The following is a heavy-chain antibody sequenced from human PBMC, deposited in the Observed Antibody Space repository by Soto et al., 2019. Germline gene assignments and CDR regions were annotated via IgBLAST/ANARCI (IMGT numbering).Heavy chain of an antibody. CDR3: ARGDSTDCSNGVCSFFYNHDMDV. CDR1: GYSVTDYN. J-gene: IGHJ6*02. CDR2: INPKSGGT. D-gene: IGHD2-8*01. V-gene: IGHV1-2*04. Sequence: GASVKVSCKASGYSVTDYNIHWLRQAPGQGLEWLGRINPKSGGTSTTQKFQGWVTMTTDTSISTASMGLTRLTSDDTAIYYCARGDSTDCSNGVCSFFYNHDMDVWGQGTTVTVSS.